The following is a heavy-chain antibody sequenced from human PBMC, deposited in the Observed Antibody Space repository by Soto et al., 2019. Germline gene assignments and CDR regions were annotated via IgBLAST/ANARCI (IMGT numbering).Heavy chain of an antibody. Sequence: PGGSLRLSCAASGFTFSSYSMNWVRQAPGKGLEWVSSISSSSYIYYADSVKGRFTISRDNAKNSLYLQMNSLRAEDTAVYYCARAQARSYYSFDPWGQGTLVTVSS. J-gene: IGHJ5*02. CDR3: ARAQARSYYSFDP. CDR1: GFTFSSYS. CDR2: ISSSSYI. D-gene: IGHD3-10*01. V-gene: IGHV3-21*01.